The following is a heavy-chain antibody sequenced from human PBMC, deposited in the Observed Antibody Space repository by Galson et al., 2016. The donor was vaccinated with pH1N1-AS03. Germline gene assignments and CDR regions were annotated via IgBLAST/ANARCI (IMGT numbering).Heavy chain of an antibody. J-gene: IGHJ3*02. D-gene: IGHD2-21*02. CDR3: ARGVMRSDWGTDCYSGQAFDI. CDR2: IIPIPILGST. Sequence: SVKVSCKASGDTFTKSAINWVRQAPGQGLQWLGGIIPIPILGSTHYAPEFQDRVTISADSSTLSVYLQMSHPRSDDTATYYCARGVMRSDWGTDCYSGQAFDIWGQGTVVSVSS. CDR1: GDTFTKSA. V-gene: IGHV1-69*13.